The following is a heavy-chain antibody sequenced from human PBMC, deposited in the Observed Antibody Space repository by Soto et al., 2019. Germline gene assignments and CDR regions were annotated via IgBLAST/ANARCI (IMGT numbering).Heavy chain of an antibody. CDR3: ARDRESELQLWPANFDY. V-gene: IGHV3-33*01. Sequence: PGGSLRLSCAASGFTFSSYGMHWVRQAPGKGLEWVAVIWYDGSNKYYADSVKGRFTISRDNSKNTLYLQMNSLRAEDTAVYYCARDRESELQLWPANFDYWGQGTQVTVSS. CDR2: IWYDGSNK. CDR1: GFTFSSYG. D-gene: IGHD5-18*01. J-gene: IGHJ4*02.